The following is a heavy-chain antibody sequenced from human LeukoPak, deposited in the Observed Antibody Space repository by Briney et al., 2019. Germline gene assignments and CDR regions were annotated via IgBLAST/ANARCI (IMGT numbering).Heavy chain of an antibody. CDR2: ILSSGGGA. Sequence: GGSLRLSCATSGFNFRSYGMNWVRQAPGKGLEWVTGILSSGGGAFSADSVKGRFSISRDNSKNTVFLEMSSLTVDDTAVYYCVMSSSYSSGWSDRSLDYWGQGTLVTVSS. D-gene: IGHD6-19*01. V-gene: IGHV3-23*01. CDR3: VMSSSYSSGWSDRSLDY. CDR1: GFNFRSYG. J-gene: IGHJ4*02.